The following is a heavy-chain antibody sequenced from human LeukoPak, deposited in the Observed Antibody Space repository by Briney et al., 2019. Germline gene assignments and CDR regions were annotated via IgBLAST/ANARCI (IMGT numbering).Heavy chain of an antibody. CDR1: GFTFSIYA. J-gene: IGHJ4*02. D-gene: IGHD3-22*01. CDR2: ITSRGEST. CDR3: ARDRPNYYGSDGHYYRRDGDY. V-gene: IGHV3-23*01. Sequence: TGGSLRLSCAASGFTFSIYAMSWVRQAPGKGLQRVSSITSRGESTWYVDSVKGRFTITRDNSENTLYLQMHSLRAEDTAVYYCARDRPNYYGSDGHYYRRDGDYWGRGTLVSVSS.